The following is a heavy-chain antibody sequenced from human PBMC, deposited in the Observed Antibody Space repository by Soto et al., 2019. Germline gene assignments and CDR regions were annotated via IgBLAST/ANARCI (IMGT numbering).Heavy chain of an antibody. V-gene: IGHV4-39*01. D-gene: IGHD3-22*01. J-gene: IGHJ4*02. CDR1: GGSISSSSYY. CDR3: ARPYDSSGYYLYYFDY. Sequence: SETLSLTCTVSGGSISSSSYYWGWIRQPPGKGLEWIGSIYYSGSTYYNPSLKSRVTISVDTSKNQFSLKLSSVTAADTAVYYCARPYDSSGYYLYYFDYWGQGTLVTVSS. CDR2: IYYSGST.